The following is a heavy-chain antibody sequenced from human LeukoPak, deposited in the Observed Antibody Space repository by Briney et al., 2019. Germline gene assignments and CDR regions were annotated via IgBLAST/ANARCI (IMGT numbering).Heavy chain of an antibody. Sequence: ASVKVSCKASGFTFTKYGINWVRQAPGQGLEWMGLIRPYNGNTNYAQKLQGRVTMTADTSTSTAYMEVRSLKFDDTAVYYCARDNYDYVWGTQRVDFWGQGTLVTLSS. CDR2: IRPYNGNT. CDR1: GFTFTKYG. V-gene: IGHV1-18*01. CDR3: ARDNYDYVWGTQRVDF. J-gene: IGHJ4*02. D-gene: IGHD3-16*01.